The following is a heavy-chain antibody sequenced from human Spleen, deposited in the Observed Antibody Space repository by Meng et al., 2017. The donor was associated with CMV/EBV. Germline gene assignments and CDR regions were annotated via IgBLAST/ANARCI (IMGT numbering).Heavy chain of an antibody. Sequence: GESLKISCAASGFTFRSYWMTWVRQAPGKGLEWVASISSTSAYIYYGESVEGRFIISRDNAKNLLYLTMNNLAAEDTAVYYCATGATLDYWGQGTLVTVSS. V-gene: IGHV3-21*01. CDR1: GFTFRSYW. CDR3: ATGATLDY. D-gene: IGHD3-10*01. CDR2: ISSTSAYI. J-gene: IGHJ4*02.